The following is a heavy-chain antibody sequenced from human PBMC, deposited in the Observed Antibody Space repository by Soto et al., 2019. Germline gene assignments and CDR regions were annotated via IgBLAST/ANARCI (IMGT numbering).Heavy chain of an antibody. CDR2: ISSTASTI. Sequence: EVQLVESGGGLVQPGGSLRLSCAASGFPFSNFEMNWVRQAPGKGLEWISYISSTASTIYYADSVKGRFTISRDNAKNSLFLQMTSLRPEDTAVYYCAPGGATGGDRWGQGTLVTVSS. D-gene: IGHD2-8*02. V-gene: IGHV3-48*03. CDR1: GFPFSNFE. J-gene: IGHJ5*02. CDR3: APGGATGGDR.